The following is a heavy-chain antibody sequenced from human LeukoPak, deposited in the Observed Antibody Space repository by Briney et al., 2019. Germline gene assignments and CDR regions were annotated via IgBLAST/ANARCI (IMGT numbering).Heavy chain of an antibody. CDR3: ARGLAAAGRRHFDY. CDR1: GGSISSGGYS. D-gene: IGHD6-13*01. CDR2: TYHSGST. Sequence: PSEPLSLTCAVSGGSISSGGYSWSWIRQPPGKGLEWIGYTYHSGSTYYNPSLKSRVTISVDRSKNQFSLKLSSVTAADTAVYYCARGLAAAGRRHFDYWGQGTLVTVSS. V-gene: IGHV4-30-2*01. J-gene: IGHJ4*02.